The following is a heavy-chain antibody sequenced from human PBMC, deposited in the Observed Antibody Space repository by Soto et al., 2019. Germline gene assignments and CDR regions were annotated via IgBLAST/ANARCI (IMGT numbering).Heavy chain of an antibody. CDR2: VGVSGATT. D-gene: IGHD3-10*01. CDR1: GFTFSSYA. CDR3: AKFRAGLGSQTDS. V-gene: IGHV3-23*01. J-gene: IGHJ4*02. Sequence: EVQLLESGGNLVQPGGSLRLSCAASGFTFSSYAMSWVRQAPGKGLEWVSTVGVSGATTYYTDSVKGRFTISRDNSNNTLFLQMHGLRAEDTAIYYCAKFRAGLGSQTDSWGQGTLVTVSS.